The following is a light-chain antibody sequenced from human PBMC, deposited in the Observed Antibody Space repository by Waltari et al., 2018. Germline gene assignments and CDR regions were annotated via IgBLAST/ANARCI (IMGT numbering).Light chain of an antibody. CDR1: SSNLGKTA. V-gene: IGLV1-36*01. Sequence: QSVLTQPPSVSQAPRQRVTISCSGSSSNLGKTAVNWYQQLPGKAPKLLIYYDDLLPSGVSDRFSGSKSGTSASLAISGLQSEDEAYYYCAVWDDSLNGVVFGGGTKLTVL. J-gene: IGLJ2*01. CDR3: AVWDDSLNGVV. CDR2: YDD.